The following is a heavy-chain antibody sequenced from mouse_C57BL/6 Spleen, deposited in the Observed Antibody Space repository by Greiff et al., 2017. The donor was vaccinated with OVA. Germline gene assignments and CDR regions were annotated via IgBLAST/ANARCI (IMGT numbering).Heavy chain of an antibody. CDR3: ARLLPSSGYFGV. CDR1: GYSFTGYY. Sequence: EVMLVESGPELVKPGASVKISCKASGYSFTGYYMHWVKQSHGNILDWIGYIYPYNGVSSYNQKFKGKATLTVDKSSSTAYMELRSLTSEDSAVYYCARLLPSSGYFGVWGTGTTVTGSS. CDR2: IYPYNGVS. V-gene: IGHV1-31*01. J-gene: IGHJ1*03. D-gene: IGHD4-1*01.